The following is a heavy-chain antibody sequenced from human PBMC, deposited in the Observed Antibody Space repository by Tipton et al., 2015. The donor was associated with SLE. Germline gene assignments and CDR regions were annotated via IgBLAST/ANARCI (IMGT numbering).Heavy chain of an antibody. CDR2: IYYSGST. CDR3: ASGGSSSSDY. Sequence: TLSITCTVSGGSISSSSYYWGWIRQPPGKGLEWIGSIYYSGSTYYNPSLKSRVTISVDTSKNQFSLKLSSVTAADTAVYYCASGGSSSSDYWGQGTLVTVSS. V-gene: IGHV4-39*07. J-gene: IGHJ4*02. CDR1: GGSISSSSYY. D-gene: IGHD6-6*01.